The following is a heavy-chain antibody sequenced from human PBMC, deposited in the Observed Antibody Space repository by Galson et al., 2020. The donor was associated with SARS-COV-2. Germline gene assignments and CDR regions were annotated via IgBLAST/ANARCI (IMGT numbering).Heavy chain of an antibody. CDR3: ARSYDDFATWFDP. J-gene: IGHJ5*02. Sequence: ASVKVSCKASGYTFTNYEINWVRQAPGQGLEWMGWMNPNSGNTGYAQKFQGRVTMTRTTSISTAYMELNSLTPEDTAVYYCARSYDDFATWFDPWGQGTLVTVSS. CDR1: GYTFTNYE. CDR2: MNPNSGNT. D-gene: IGHD4-17*01. V-gene: IGHV1-8*01.